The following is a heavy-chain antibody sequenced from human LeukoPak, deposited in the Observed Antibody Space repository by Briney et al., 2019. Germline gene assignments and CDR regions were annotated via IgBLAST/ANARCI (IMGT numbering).Heavy chain of an antibody. CDR1: GGSISSGGYS. Sequence: SQTLSLTCAVSGGSISSGGYSWSWIRQPPGKGLEWIGEINHSGSTNCNPSLKSRVTISVDTSKNQFSLKLSSVTAADTAVYYCARSGGTTETTMGYFDYWGQGTLVTVSS. V-gene: IGHV4-30-2*01. CDR3: ARSGGTTETTMGYFDY. D-gene: IGHD4-17*01. J-gene: IGHJ4*02. CDR2: INHSGST.